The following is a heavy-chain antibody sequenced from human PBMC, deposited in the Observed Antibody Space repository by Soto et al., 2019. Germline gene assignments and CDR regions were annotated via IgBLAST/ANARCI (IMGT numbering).Heavy chain of an antibody. V-gene: IGHV3-30-3*01. D-gene: IGHD3-3*01. CDR2: ISYDGSNK. Sequence: GGSLRLSCAASGFTFSSYAMHWVRQAPGKGLEWVAVISYDGSNKYYADSVKGRFTISRDNSKNTLYLQMNSLRAEDTAVYYCARGHDFWSGYQNVFXYWGQGTLVTVSS. CDR1: GFTFSSYA. CDR3: ARGHDFWSGYQNVFXY. J-gene: IGHJ4*02.